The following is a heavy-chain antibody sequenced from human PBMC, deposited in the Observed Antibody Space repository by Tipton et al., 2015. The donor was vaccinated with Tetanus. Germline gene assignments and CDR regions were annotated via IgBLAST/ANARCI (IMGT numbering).Heavy chain of an antibody. Sequence: TLSLTCTVSGGSISSYYWSWIRQPPGKGLEWIGYIYYSGSTNYNPSLKSRVTISVDTSKNQFSLKLSSVTAADTAVYYCARDLGYYGSGSLDYWGQGTLVTVSS. V-gene: IGHV4-59*01. CDR2: IYYSGST. J-gene: IGHJ4*02. CDR3: ARDLGYYGSGSLDY. D-gene: IGHD3-10*01. CDR1: GGSISSYY.